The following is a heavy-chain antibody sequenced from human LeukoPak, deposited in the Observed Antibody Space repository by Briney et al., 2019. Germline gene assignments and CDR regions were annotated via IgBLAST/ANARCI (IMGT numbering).Heavy chain of an antibody. CDR2: INHSGST. V-gene: IGHV4-34*01. Sequence: PSETLSLTCAVYGGSFSGYYWSWIRQPPGKGLEWIGEINHSGSTNYNPSLKSRVTISVDTSKNQFSLKLSSVTAADTAVYYCARHHSKPYDFWSGYYNPTPYFDYWGQGTLITVSS. CDR1: GGSFSGYY. CDR3: ARHHSKPYDFWSGYYNPTPYFDY. D-gene: IGHD3-3*01. J-gene: IGHJ4*02.